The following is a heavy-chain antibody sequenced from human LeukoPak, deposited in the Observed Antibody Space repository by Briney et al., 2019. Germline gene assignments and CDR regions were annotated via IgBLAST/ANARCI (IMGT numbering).Heavy chain of an antibody. CDR1: GGSISNYY. CDR3: ARRYCSGGSCYSSFDD. Sequence: PSETLPLTCTVSGGSISNYYWSWIRQPPGKGLEWIGYIYDSGSTNYNPSLKSRVTISVDTSKNQFFLKLTSVTAADTAVYYCARRYCSGGSCYSSFDDWGQGTLVTVSS. CDR2: IYDSGST. J-gene: IGHJ4*02. V-gene: IGHV4-59*01. D-gene: IGHD2-15*01.